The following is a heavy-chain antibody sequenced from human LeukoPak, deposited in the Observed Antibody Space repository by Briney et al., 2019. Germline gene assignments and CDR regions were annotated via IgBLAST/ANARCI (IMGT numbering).Heavy chain of an antibody. Sequence: SETLSLTCTVSGYSISSGYYWGWIRQPPGKGLEWIGSIYHSGSTNYNPSLKSRVTISVDTSKNQFSLKLSSVTAADTAVYYCARGGLRIAAAGHHYYYYMDVWGKGTTVTVSS. CDR3: ARGGLRIAAAGHHYYYYMDV. V-gene: IGHV4-38-2*02. J-gene: IGHJ6*03. CDR2: IYHSGST. CDR1: GYSISSGYY. D-gene: IGHD6-13*01.